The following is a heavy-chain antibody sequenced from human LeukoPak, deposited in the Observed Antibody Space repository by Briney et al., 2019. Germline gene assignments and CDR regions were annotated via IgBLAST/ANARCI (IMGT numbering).Heavy chain of an antibody. V-gene: IGHV1-2*06. CDR1: GHTFTGYY. J-gene: IGHJ4*02. D-gene: IGHD3-22*01. Sequence: ASVTVSCTASGHTFTGYYMHWVRRAPGQGLEWMGRINPNSGGTNYAQKFQGRVTMTRDTSISTAYMELTRLTSDDTAMYYCARTMIGDSSGHFDYWGQGTLVTVSS. CDR3: ARTMIGDSSGHFDY. CDR2: INPNSGGT.